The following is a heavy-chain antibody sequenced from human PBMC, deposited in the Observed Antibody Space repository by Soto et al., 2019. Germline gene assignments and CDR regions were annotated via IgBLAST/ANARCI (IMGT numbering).Heavy chain of an antibody. V-gene: IGHV1-8*01. CDR1: GYTFTSYD. CDR3: ASPPPRYGSGGGDEVFDI. CDR2: MNPNSGNT. J-gene: IGHJ3*02. D-gene: IGHD6-19*01. Sequence: ASVKVSCKASGYTFTSYDINWVRQATGQGLEWMGWMNPNSGNTGYAQKLHGRVTMTRNTSISTAYLELSSLNSPDTGAEYFASPPPRYGSGGGDEVFDIWGQGKMVTVS.